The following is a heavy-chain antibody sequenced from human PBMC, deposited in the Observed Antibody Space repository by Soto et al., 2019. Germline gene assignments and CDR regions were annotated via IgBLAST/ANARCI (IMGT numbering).Heavy chain of an antibody. D-gene: IGHD3-16*01. CDR3: ARVGNDEQSGEY. Sequence: ASVKVSCKASGYTFTNYAMHWVRQATGQGLEWMGWMNPNSGNTGYAQKNQGRDTMTRNTSISTNNMKLSSQRNDDTAVYYCARVGNDEQSGEYWGQGTLVTVSS. CDR2: MNPNSGNT. CDR1: GYTFTNYA. J-gene: IGHJ4*02. V-gene: IGHV1-8*02.